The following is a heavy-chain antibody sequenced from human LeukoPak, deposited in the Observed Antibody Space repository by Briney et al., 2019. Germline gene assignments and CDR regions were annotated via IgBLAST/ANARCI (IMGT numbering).Heavy chain of an antibody. CDR1: GFNFHDYA. V-gene: IGHV3-23*01. D-gene: IGHD1-26*01. CDR2: ISGGGGST. J-gene: IGHJ4*02. CDR3: AKGGKWDVTPFDY. Sequence: GGSLRLSCAASGFNFHDYAMHWVRQTPGKGLEWVSTISGGGGSTYYADSVKGRFTISRDNSKNTLYLQVNSLRAEDTAVYYCAKGGKWDVTPFDYWGQGTLVTVSS.